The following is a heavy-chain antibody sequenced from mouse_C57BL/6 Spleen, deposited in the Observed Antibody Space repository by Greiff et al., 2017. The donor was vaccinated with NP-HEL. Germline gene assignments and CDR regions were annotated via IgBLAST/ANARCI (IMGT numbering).Heavy chain of an antibody. Sequence: EVQLQQSGPELVKPGASVKISCKASGYTFTDYYMNWVKQSHGKSLEWIGDINPNNGGTSYNQKFKGKATLTVDKSSSTAYMELRSLTSEDSAVYYCASPLTGRYFDVWGTGTTVTVSS. V-gene: IGHV1-26*01. CDR3: ASPLTGRYFDV. CDR2: INPNNGGT. J-gene: IGHJ1*03. D-gene: IGHD4-1*01. CDR1: GYTFTDYY.